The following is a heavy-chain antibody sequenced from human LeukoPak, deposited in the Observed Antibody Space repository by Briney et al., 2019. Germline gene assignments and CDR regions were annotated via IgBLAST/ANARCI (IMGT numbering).Heavy chain of an antibody. Sequence: PGGSLRLSCAASAFTFSAFAMHWVRQAPGKGLDWVAVISYDGSNKYYADSVKGRFTISRDNSKNTLYLQMDSLRAEDTAVYYCATDCCDPYYESGAKIGGIDFWGQGTLVTVPS. V-gene: IGHV3-30-3*01. CDR1: AFTFSAFA. J-gene: IGHJ4*02. D-gene: IGHD3-10*01. CDR2: ISYDGSNK. CDR3: ATDCCDPYYESGAKIGGIDF.